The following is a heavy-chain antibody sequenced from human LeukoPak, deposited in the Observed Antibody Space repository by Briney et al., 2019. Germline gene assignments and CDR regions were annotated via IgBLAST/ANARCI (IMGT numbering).Heavy chain of an antibody. V-gene: IGHV4-4*02. CDR1: GGSISSSNW. CDR3: AREGGSWSYFDY. J-gene: IGHJ4*02. CDR2: IYHSGST. Sequence: SETLSLTCAVSGGSISSSNWWTWVRQPPGQGLEWIGEIYHSGSTNYNPYLKSRVTISLDKSKNQFSLQLNSVTAADTAVYYCAREGGSWSYFDYWGQGTLVTVSS. D-gene: IGHD6-13*01.